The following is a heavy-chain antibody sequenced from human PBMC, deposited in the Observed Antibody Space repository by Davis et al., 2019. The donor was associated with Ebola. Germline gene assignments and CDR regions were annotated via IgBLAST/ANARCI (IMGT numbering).Heavy chain of an antibody. V-gene: IGHV1-69*13. J-gene: IGHJ6*02. CDR2: IIPIFGTA. Sequence: SVKVSCKASGGTFSSYAISWVRRAPGQGLEWMGGIIPIFGTANYAQKFQGRVTITADESTSTAYMELSSLRSEDTAVYYCARDLVWFRESAYYYYYGMDVWGQGTTVTVSS. CDR3: ARDLVWFRESAYYYYYGMDV. CDR1: GGTFSSYA. D-gene: IGHD3-10*01.